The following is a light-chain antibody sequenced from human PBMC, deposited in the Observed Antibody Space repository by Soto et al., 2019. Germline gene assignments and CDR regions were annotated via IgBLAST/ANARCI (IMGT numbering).Light chain of an antibody. V-gene: IGKV3-15*01. CDR1: QSVRTK. CDR3: QQYNSWHPIT. J-gene: IGKJ5*01. Sequence: EILMTQSPATLYVSPGQGATLSCRASQSVRTKLAWYQQKAGQAPRLIIYGASTRATGIPDRFSGSGSGTEFTLTLSSLQSEDFAVYYCQQYNSWHPITFGQGTRLEIK. CDR2: GAS.